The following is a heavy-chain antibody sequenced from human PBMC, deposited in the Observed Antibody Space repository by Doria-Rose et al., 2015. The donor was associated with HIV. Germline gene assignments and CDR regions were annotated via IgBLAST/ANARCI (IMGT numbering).Heavy chain of an antibody. CDR1: GGSFSGYY. Sequence: QVQLVQSGAGLVKPSETLSLTCAVFGGSFSGYYWSWIRQLPGQGLEWIGDINHSGSTNYKTSIKSRVTISLDTSKNLFSLKLSSVTAADTAVYYCARGLLRGGWNDVDYYYGMDVWGQGTTVTVSS. D-gene: IGHD1-1*01. J-gene: IGHJ6*02. CDR3: ARGLLRGGWNDVDYYYGMDV. CDR2: INHSGST. V-gene: IGHV4-34*01.